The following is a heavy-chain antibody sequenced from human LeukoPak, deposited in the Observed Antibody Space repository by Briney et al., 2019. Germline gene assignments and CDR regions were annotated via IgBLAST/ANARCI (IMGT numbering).Heavy chain of an antibody. D-gene: IGHD2-15*01. V-gene: IGHV1-69*01. CDR2: IIPIFGTA. CDR1: GGTFSSYA. J-gene: IGHJ4*02. CDR3: AKVYCSGGSCYDY. Sequence: SVKVSCKASGGTFSSYAISWVRQAPGQGLEWMGGIIPIFGTANYAQRFQGRVTITADESTSTAYMELSSLRSEDTAVYYCAKVYCSGGSCYDYWGQGTLVTVSS.